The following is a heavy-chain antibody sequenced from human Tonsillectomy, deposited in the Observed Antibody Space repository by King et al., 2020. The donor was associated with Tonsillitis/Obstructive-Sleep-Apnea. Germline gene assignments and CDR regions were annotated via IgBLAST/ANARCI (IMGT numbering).Heavy chain of an antibody. CDR1: GFTFRSYS. V-gene: IGHV3-21*01. CDR2: ISTSSTYI. Sequence: VQLVESGGGLVKPGGSLRLSYAASGFTFRSYSMNWVRQAPGKGLEWVSSISTSSTYIDYADSLKGRFAISRDNARNSLYLQMNSLRAEDTAVYYCARDVSNYYDSSGYNRFFDYWGQGTLVTVSS. D-gene: IGHD3-22*01. J-gene: IGHJ4*02. CDR3: ARDVSNYYDSSGYNRFFDY.